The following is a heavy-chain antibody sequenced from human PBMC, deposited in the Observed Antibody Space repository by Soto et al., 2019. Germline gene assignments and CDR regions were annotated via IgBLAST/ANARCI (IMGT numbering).Heavy chain of an antibody. J-gene: IGHJ6*03. CDR3: AKGYDFWSGYSYYYYYMDV. D-gene: IGHD3-3*01. Sequence: GGSLRLSCAASGFTFSSYAMSWVRQAPGKGLEWVSAISGSGGSTYYADSVKGRFTISRDNSKNTLYLQMNSLRAEETAVYYCAKGYDFWSGYSYYYYYMDVWGKGTTVTVSS. V-gene: IGHV3-23*01. CDR2: ISGSGGST. CDR1: GFTFSSYA.